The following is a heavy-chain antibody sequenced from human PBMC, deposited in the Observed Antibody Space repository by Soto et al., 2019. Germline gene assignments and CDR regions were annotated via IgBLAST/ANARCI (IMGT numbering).Heavy chain of an antibody. D-gene: IGHD2-15*01. CDR1: GFTFSDYW. Sequence: PGGSLRLSCAASGFTFSDYWVHWVRQVPGKGLECVSTITTSDSTYYADSVKGRFTISRDSSKNTVYLQMNSLRAEDTAVYFCAFRNYIGYCSGVSCYHYFDFWGQGTLVTVSS. CDR3: AFRNYIGYCSGVSCYHYFDF. CDR2: ITTSDST. V-gene: IGHV3-53*01. J-gene: IGHJ4*02.